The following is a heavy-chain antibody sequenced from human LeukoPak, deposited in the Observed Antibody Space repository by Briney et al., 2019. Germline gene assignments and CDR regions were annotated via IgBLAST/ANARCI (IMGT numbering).Heavy chain of an antibody. D-gene: IGHD3-9*01. CDR3: ARDSADILTGFDY. J-gene: IGHJ4*02. V-gene: IGHV3-53*01. Sequence: GGSLRLSCAASGFTVSSNYMSWVRQAPGKGLEWVSLIYSGGDTYCADSVKGRFTISRDSSKNTLYLQMSSLRADDAAVYYCARDSADILTGFDYWGQGTLVTVSS. CDR2: IYSGGDT. CDR1: GFTVSSNY.